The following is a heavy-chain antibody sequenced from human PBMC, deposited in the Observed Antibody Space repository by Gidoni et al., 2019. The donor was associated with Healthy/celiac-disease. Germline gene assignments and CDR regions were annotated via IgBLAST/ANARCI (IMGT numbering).Heavy chain of an antibody. Sequence: QVQLQQWGAGLLKPSETLSHTCAVYGGSVSGDYGSWIRQPPGKGLEWIGEINHSGSTNYNPSLKSRVTISVDTSKTQFSLKLSSVTAADTAVYYCARGRGGSYRKTYYYYGMDVWGQGTTVTVSS. D-gene: IGHD1-26*01. CDR1: GGSVSGDY. CDR2: INHSGST. V-gene: IGHV4-34*01. J-gene: IGHJ6*02. CDR3: ARGRGGSYRKTYYYYGMDV.